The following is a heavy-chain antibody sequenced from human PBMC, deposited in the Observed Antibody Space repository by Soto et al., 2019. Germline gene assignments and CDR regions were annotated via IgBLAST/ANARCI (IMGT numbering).Heavy chain of an antibody. CDR1: GYTFTSYA. Sequence: QVQLVQSGAEVKKPGASVKVSCKASGYTFTSYAMHWVRQAPGQRLEWMGWINAGNGNTKYSQKFQGRVTITRDTSASTAYMELSSLRSEDTAVYYCARDLHIYSGYGQYNWFDPWGQGTLVTVSS. J-gene: IGHJ5*02. CDR3: ARDLHIYSGYGQYNWFDP. V-gene: IGHV1-3*01. D-gene: IGHD5-12*01. CDR2: INAGNGNT.